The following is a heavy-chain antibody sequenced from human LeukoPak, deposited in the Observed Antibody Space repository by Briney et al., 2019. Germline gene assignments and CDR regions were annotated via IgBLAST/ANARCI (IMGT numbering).Heavy chain of an antibody. J-gene: IGHJ4*02. CDR3: ARVGYCSSGPCPSSDY. Sequence: ASVKVSCKASGYTFTNYYLHWVRQAPGQGLEWVGIINPSAGSTSYAQKFQGRVAITRDTSTNTIYMELSSLRSEDTAVYYCARVGYCSSGPCPSSDYWGQGTLITVSS. CDR1: GYTFTNYY. CDR2: INPSAGST. D-gene: IGHD2-2*01. V-gene: IGHV1-46*01.